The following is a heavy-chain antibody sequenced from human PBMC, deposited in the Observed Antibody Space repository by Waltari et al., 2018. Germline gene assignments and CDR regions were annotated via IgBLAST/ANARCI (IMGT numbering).Heavy chain of an antibody. CDR2: ISYSGST. CDR1: GGSISSSSYY. D-gene: IGHD1-26*01. V-gene: IGHV4-39*07. Sequence: QLQLQESGPGLVKPSETLSLTCTVSGGSISSSSYYWGWIRQPPGKGLEWIGSISYSGSTYYNPSLKSRVTISVDTSKNQFSLKLSSVTAADTAVYYCARDHRPPLVGATKGAGNYYYGMDVWGQGTTVTVSS. J-gene: IGHJ6*02. CDR3: ARDHRPPLVGATKGAGNYYYGMDV.